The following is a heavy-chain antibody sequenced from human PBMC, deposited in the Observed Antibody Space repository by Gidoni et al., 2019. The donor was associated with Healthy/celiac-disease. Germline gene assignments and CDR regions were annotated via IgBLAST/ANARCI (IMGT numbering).Heavy chain of an antibody. V-gene: IGHV1-69*06. CDR2: IIPIFGTA. CDR1: GGTFSSYA. CDR3: ARDRVSSSSEYYYYYYMDV. Sequence: QVQLVQSGAEVKKPGSSVKVSCKASGGTFSSYAISWVRQAPGQGLEWMGGIIPIFGTANYAQKFQGRVTITADKSTSTAYMELSSLRSEDTAVYYCARDRVSSSSEYYYYYYMDVWGKGTTVTVSS. J-gene: IGHJ6*03. D-gene: IGHD6-6*01.